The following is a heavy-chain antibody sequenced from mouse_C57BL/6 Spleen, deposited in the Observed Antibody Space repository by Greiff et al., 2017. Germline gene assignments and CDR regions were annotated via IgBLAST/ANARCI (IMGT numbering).Heavy chain of an antibody. J-gene: IGHJ2*01. Sequence: EVQLQESGAELVRPGASVKLSCTASGFNIKDYYMHWVKQRPEQGLEWIGRIDPEDGDTEYAPKFQGKATMTADTSSNTAYLQLSRLTSEDTAVYYRSITTVVATRFDYWGQGTTLTVSS. V-gene: IGHV14-1*01. CDR2: IDPEDGDT. CDR1: GFNIKDYY. CDR3: SITTVVATRFDY. D-gene: IGHD1-1*01.